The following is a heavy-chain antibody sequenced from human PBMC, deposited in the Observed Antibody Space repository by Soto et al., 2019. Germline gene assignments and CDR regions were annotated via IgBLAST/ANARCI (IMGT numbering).Heavy chain of an antibody. CDR1: GGSITSSY. Sequence: SETLSLSCTVSGGSITSSYWSWIRRPPGKGLEWIAYIYDTGISGYTPSTSYNPSLKSRVTMSVDASKSQFSLKLTSVTAADTAVYYCARGEDAFFYYGLDVWGQGSTVTVSS. J-gene: IGHJ6*02. CDR3: ARGEDAFFYYGLDV. V-gene: IGHV4-59*01. CDR2: IYDTGISGYTPST.